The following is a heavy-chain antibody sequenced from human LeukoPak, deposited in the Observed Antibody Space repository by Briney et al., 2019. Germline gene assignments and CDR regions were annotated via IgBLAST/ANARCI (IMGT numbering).Heavy chain of an antibody. CDR3: ARLSSTIQYYYGMDV. Sequence: ASVKVSCKASGYTFTGYYMHWVRQAPGQGLEWMGWINPNSGGTNYGQKFQGRVTMTRDTSISTAYMELSRLRSDDTAVYYCARLSSTIQYYYGMDVWGQGTTVTVSS. CDR1: GYTFTGYY. D-gene: IGHD2-2*01. CDR2: INPNSGGT. J-gene: IGHJ6*02. V-gene: IGHV1-2*02.